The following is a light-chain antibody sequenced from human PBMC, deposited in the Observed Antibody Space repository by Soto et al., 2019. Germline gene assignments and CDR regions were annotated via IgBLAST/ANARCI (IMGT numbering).Light chain of an antibody. J-gene: IGKJ1*01. CDR3: QQYMSSVT. Sequence: EIVLTQSPGSLSLSPGERATLSSRASQSVDSTFFAWYQKKPGQAPRLLMYGVSKRATGIPDRFSGSGSGTDFTLTISRLEPEDFAVYYCQQYMSSVTFGQGTRVEI. CDR1: QSVDSTF. CDR2: GVS. V-gene: IGKV3-20*01.